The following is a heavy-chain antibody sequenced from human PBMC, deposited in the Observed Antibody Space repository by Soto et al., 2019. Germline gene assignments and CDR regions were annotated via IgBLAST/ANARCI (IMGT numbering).Heavy chain of an antibody. CDR1: GGTFSSYT. J-gene: IGHJ4*02. CDR2: IFPVFNPT. Sequence: QVHLVQYEAEVKKPGSSVKVSCKASGGTFSSYTVSWVRQAPGQGLEWVGGIFPVFNPTYYTQKFQGSVTMLTDKSTSTAYMELSNLRSEETAVYHCDRSHGRGWTPYWGRGTLVTVSS. V-gene: IGHV1-69*06. D-gene: IGHD6-19*01. CDR3: DRSHGRGWTPY.